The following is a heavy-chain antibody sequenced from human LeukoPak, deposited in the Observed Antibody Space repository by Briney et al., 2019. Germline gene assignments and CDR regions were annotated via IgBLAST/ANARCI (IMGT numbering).Heavy chain of an antibody. D-gene: IGHD3-22*01. CDR2: ISPYNGNT. CDR3: GRGPHERSGYPDD. Sequence: ASVKVSCKASGYTFNTYGITWVRQAPGQGLEWMGWISPYNGNTNYAQKFQGRVTLTTDTSTSTAYMELRSLGSDDTAVYYCGRGPHERSGYPDDWGQGTLVTVSS. CDR1: GYTFNTYG. J-gene: IGHJ4*02. V-gene: IGHV1-18*01.